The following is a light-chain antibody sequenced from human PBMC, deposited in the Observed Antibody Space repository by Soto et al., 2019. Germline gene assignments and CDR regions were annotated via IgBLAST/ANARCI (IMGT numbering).Light chain of an antibody. J-gene: IGLJ1*01. Sequence: QSDLNQPPSASGYTGQSVTISCNGTSSDVGGYNYVSWFQQHPGKAPKLMIYEVTKRPSGVPDRFSGSKSGNTASLTVSGLQADDEAEYYCSSYVGSNNFVFGTGTKVTVL. CDR2: EVT. CDR3: SSYVGSNNFV. CDR1: SSDVGGYNY. V-gene: IGLV2-8*01.